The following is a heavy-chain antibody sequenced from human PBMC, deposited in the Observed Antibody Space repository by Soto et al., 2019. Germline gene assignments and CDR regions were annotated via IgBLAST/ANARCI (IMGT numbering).Heavy chain of an antibody. Sequence: QVQLQESGPGLVKPSQTLSLTCTVSGGSISSGGYYWSWIRQHPGKGLEWIGYICYSGSTYYSPSPKPRVTISLDTTKNQFSLKLRSVTAADTAVYYCARDKGDSTLPTPDYWGQGTLVTVSS. D-gene: IGHD2-21*02. CDR2: ICYSGST. J-gene: IGHJ4*02. V-gene: IGHV4-31*03. CDR1: GGSISSGGYY. CDR3: ARDKGDSTLPTPDY.